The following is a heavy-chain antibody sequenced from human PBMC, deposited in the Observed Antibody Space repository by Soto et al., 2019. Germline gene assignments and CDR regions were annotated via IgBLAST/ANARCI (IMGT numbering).Heavy chain of an antibody. CDR3: ARGSSNSLNY. Sequence: EVQLVEFGGGLVQPGGSLRLSCAASGFTVSNNYINWVRQAPGKGLEWVSVIYSDGSTYHADSVKGRFTVSRDNSKNRLYLQMNSVRAEDTAVYYCARGSSNSLNYWGQGTLVTVSS. CDR2: IYSDGST. J-gene: IGHJ4*02. D-gene: IGHD1-1*01. V-gene: IGHV3-66*01. CDR1: GFTVSNNY.